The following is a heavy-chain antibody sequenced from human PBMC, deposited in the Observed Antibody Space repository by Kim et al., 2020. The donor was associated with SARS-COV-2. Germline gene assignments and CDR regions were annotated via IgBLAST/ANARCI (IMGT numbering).Heavy chain of an antibody. J-gene: IGHJ4*02. Sequence: GGSLRLSCAASGFTFSSYAMHWVRQAPGKGLEWVAFISYDGSNKYYADSVKGRFTISRDNSKNTLYLQMNSLRAEDTAVYYCARVWMTTVTPGDYWGQGTLVTVSS. V-gene: IGHV3-30*04. D-gene: IGHD4-17*01. CDR2: ISYDGSNK. CDR3: ARVWMTTVTPGDY. CDR1: GFTFSSYA.